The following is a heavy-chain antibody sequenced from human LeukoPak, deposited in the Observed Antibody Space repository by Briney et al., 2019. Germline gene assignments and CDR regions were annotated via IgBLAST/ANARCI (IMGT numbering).Heavy chain of an antibody. CDR3: ASQGSVMVRGVNDY. J-gene: IGHJ4*02. V-gene: IGHV1-69*13. D-gene: IGHD3-10*01. Sequence: ASVKVSCKASGGTFSSYAISWVRQAPGQGLEWMGGIIPIFGTANYAQKFQGRVTITADESTSTAYMELSSLRSEDTAVYYCASQGSVMVRGVNDYWGQGTLVTVSS. CDR1: GGTFSSYA. CDR2: IIPIFGTA.